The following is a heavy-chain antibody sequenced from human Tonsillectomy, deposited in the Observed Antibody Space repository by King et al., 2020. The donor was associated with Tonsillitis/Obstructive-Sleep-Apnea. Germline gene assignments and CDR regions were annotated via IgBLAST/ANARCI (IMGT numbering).Heavy chain of an antibody. J-gene: IGHJ4*02. Sequence: VQLVESGGGLVQPGGSLRLSWAAAGFTFRSYWMSWVRQAPGKGLEWVANIKQAGSEKYDVVSVKGRFTISRDNAKNSGYPQMNSLRTEDTAVYYCARGSDSNYVGAGRFFDYWGQGALVTVSS. CDR1: GFTFRSYW. CDR2: IKQAGSEK. V-gene: IGHV3-7*04. D-gene: IGHD4-11*01. CDR3: ARGSDSNYVGAGRFFDY.